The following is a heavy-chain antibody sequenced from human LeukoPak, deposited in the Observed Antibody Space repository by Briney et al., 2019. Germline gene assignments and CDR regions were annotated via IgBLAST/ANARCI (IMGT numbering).Heavy chain of an antibody. V-gene: IGHV3-7*01. J-gene: IGHJ4*02. CDR3: AAGRGDY. D-gene: IGHD1-26*01. Sequence: PAESLRLSCAASGFTFSSYWLSWARQAPAQGLELVAIIKEDRNVKYYVDSVKGRFTISRDNAENSLYLQMNSLRAEDTAVYYCAAGRGDYWGQGTLVTVSS. CDR2: IKEDRNVK. CDR1: GFTFSSYW.